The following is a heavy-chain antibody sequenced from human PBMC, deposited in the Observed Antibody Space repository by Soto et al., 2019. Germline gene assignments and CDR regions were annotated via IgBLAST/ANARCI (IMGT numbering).Heavy chain of an antibody. J-gene: IGHJ4*02. D-gene: IGHD5-18*01. CDR1: GFTFSSYW. CDR3: ASRGYSYQTQIDY. CDR2: ISPDGSST. Sequence: EVQLVESGGGLVQPGGSLRLSSAASGFTFSSYWMHWVRQAPGKGLVWVSRISPDGSSTPYADSVKGRFTISRDNAKNTLYLQMNSLRAEDTAVYYCASRGYSYQTQIDYWGQGTLVTVSS. V-gene: IGHV3-74*01.